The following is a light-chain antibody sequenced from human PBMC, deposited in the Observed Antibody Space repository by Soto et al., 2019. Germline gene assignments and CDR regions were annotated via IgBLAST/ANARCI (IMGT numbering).Light chain of an antibody. J-gene: IGKJ4*01. CDR2: TAS. CDR3: QQASSFPLT. CDR1: QGINSW. V-gene: IGKV1D-12*01. Sequence: DIQMTQSPSSVSASVGDRVTISCRASQGINSWLAWYQQKPGKAPKLLIYTASDLESGVPSRFSGSGSGTDFTLTITSLQPEDFATYYCQQASSFPLTFGGGTRVEIK.